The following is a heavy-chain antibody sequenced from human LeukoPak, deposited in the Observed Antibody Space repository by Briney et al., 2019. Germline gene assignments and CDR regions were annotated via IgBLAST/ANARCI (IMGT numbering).Heavy chain of an antibody. CDR3: ARDAADRTFDI. J-gene: IGHJ3*02. CDR1: GFTFSSYS. V-gene: IGHV3-21*01. CDR2: ISSSSSYI. D-gene: IGHD2-15*01. Sequence: GGSLRLSCAASGFTFSSYSINWVRQAPGKGLEWVSSISSSSSYIDYADSVKGRFTISRDNAKNSLYLQMNSLRAEDTAVYYCARDAADRTFDIWGQGTMVTVSS.